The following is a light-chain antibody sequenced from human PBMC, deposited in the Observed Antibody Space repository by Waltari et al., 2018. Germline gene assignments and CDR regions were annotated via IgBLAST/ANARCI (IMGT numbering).Light chain of an antibody. CDR2: KVA. CDR1: QSLVTSDGNTY. J-gene: IGKJ1*01. CDR3: MQATHWPLT. V-gene: IGKV2-30*01. Sequence: DVVISQSPLSLPVTLGQPASLSCRPSQSLVTSDGNTYLNWFQQRPGQSPRRLIYKVARRDAGAPDRFSGSGSGSDFTLNINRVEAEDVGVYYCMQATHWPLTFGQGTKVEIK.